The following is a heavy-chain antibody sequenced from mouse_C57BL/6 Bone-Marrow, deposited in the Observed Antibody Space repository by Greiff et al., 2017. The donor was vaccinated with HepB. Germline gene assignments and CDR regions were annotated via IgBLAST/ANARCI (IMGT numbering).Heavy chain of an antibody. J-gene: IGHJ3*01. Sequence: QVQLQQSAAELVKPGASVKLSCKASGYTFPSYWMHGVKQRPGRGLEWIGRIGPNSGSTKYNEKLKSKATLTVNKPSSTAYMQLSSLTSEDSAVYYCARIDGYYGVYWGKGALVTVSA. CDR1: GYTFPSYW. CDR2: IGPNSGST. CDR3: ARIDGYYGVY. D-gene: IGHD2-3*01. V-gene: IGHV1-72*01.